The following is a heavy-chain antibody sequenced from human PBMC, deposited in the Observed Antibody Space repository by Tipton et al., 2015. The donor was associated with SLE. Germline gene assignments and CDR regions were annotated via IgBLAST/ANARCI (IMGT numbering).Heavy chain of an antibody. J-gene: IGHJ4*02. CDR1: GGSISTFF. CDR2: IYSGSS. CDR3: ARVFRHGYNYPSTRFDY. V-gene: IGHV4-59*01. D-gene: IGHD5-24*01. Sequence: TLSLTCTVSGGSISTFFWSWIRQPPGKGLEWIGYIYSGSSYFNPSLASRVTMSVDTPKNQFSLKMTSVSAADTAMYYCARVFRHGYNYPSTRFDYWGQGTLVTVSS.